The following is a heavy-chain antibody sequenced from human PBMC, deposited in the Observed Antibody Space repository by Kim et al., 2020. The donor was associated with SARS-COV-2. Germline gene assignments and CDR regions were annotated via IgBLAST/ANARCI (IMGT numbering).Heavy chain of an antibody. CDR3: ARGFIVVVPAAITFDP. Sequence: SETLSLTCAVYGGSFSGYYWSWIRQPPGKGLEWIGEINHSGSTNYNPSLKSRVTISVDTSKNQFSLKLSSVTAADTAVYYCARGFIVVVPAAITFDPWGQGTLVTVSS. D-gene: IGHD2-2*02. CDR1: GGSFSGYY. J-gene: IGHJ5*02. CDR2: INHSGST. V-gene: IGHV4-34*01.